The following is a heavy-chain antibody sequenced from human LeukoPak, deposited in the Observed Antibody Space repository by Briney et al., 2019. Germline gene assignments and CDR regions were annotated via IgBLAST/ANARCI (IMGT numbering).Heavy chain of an antibody. CDR1: GGSFSGCY. D-gene: IGHD3-9*01. CDR2: INHSGST. J-gene: IGHJ3*02. Sequence: SETLSLTCAVYGGSFSGCYWSWIRQPPGKGLEWIGEINHSGSTNYNPSLKSRVTISVDTSKNQFSLKLSSVTAADTAVYYCAITYYDILTGYSGDAFDIWGQGTMVTVSS. CDR3: AITYYDILTGYSGDAFDI. V-gene: IGHV4-34*01.